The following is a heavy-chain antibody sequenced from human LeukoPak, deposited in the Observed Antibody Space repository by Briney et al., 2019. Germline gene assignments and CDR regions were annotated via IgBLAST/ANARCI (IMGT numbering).Heavy chain of an antibody. V-gene: IGHV4-59*01. J-gene: IGHJ4*02. CDR1: GGSISSYY. CDR2: IYYSGST. Sequence: SETLSLTCTVSGGSISSYYWSWIRQPPGKGLEWIGYIYYSGSTNYNPSLKSRVTISVDTSKDQFSLKLSSVTAADTAVYYRARGRRGSHNDYWGQGTLVTVSS. D-gene: IGHD2-15*01. CDR3: ARGRRGSHNDY.